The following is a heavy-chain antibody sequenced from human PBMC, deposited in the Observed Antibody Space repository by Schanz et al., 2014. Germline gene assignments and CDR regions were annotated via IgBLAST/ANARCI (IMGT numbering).Heavy chain of an antibody. Sequence: VQLQQSGPGLVKPSDTLSLTCTVSGGSISRHYWCWIRQPPGKGLEWIGYIHYSGNSNYNPSLKSRVNISLATSKSQFELKLKYVTAADTAVYYCAREGLGADYWGQGTLVTVSS. CDR3: AREGLGADY. J-gene: IGHJ4*02. CDR1: GGSISRHY. D-gene: IGHD1-26*01. V-gene: IGHV4-59*11. CDR2: IHYSGNS.